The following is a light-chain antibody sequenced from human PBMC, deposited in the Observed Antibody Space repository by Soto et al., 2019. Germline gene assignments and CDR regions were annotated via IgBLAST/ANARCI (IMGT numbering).Light chain of an antibody. CDR2: DVS. J-gene: IGLJ2*01. CDR3: NSYTTITTFV. Sequence: QSALTQPASVSGSPGQSITISCNGTSSDVGGYNYVSWYQHHPGKAPKLIIYDVSNRPSGVSDRFSGSKSGNTASLTISGLQTEDEADYYCNSYTTITTFVFGGGTKLTVL. CDR1: SSDVGGYNY. V-gene: IGLV2-14*03.